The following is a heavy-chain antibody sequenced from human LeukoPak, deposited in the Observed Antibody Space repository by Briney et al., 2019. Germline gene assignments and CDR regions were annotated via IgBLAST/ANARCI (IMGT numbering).Heavy chain of an antibody. CDR2: INPNSGAT. CDR3: ARFAPTLTYDILTGYLGY. D-gene: IGHD3-9*01. J-gene: IGHJ4*02. V-gene: IGHV1-2*02. CDR1: GYIFTGYY. Sequence: ASVKVSCKASGYIFTGYYMHWVRQAPGQGLEWMGWINPNSGATNYAQKFQGRVAMTRDTSISTAYMELSRLRSDDTAFYYCARFAPTLTYDILTGYLGYWGQGTLVTVSS.